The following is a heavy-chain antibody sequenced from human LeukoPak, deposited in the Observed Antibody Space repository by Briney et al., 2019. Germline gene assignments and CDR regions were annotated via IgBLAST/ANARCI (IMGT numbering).Heavy chain of an antibody. Sequence: SGTLSLTCTVSGGSISSYYWSWIRQPPGKGLEWIGYIYYSGSTNYNPSLKSRVTISVDTSKNQFSLKLSSVTAADTAVYYCARGSKSYYDFWSGYGGIDYWGQGTLVTVSS. CDR1: GGSISSYY. J-gene: IGHJ4*02. CDR2: IYYSGST. D-gene: IGHD3-3*01. CDR3: ARGSKSYYDFWSGYGGIDY. V-gene: IGHV4-59*01.